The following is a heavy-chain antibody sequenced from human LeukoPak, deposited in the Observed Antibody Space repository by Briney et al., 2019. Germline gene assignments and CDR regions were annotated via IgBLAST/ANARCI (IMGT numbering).Heavy chain of an antibody. CDR3: ARGGDYYDSSGPYPYYFDY. J-gene: IGHJ4*02. CDR1: GYTFTSYY. CDR2: INPSGGST. D-gene: IGHD3-22*01. Sequence: ASVKVSCKASGYTFTSYYMHWVRQAPGQGLEWMVIINPSGGSTSYAQKFQGRVTMTRDMSTSTVYMELSSLRSEDTAVYYCARGGDYYDSSGPYPYYFDYWGQGTLVTVSS. V-gene: IGHV1-46*01.